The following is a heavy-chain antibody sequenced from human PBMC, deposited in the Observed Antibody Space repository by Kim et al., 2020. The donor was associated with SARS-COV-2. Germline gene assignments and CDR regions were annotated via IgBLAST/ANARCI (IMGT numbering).Heavy chain of an antibody. Sequence: PALMSRVTISVDTPKDQFYLRLTCVTAADTAVYYCARQGGDTSFVFDCWGQGALVTVSS. J-gene: IGHJ5*01. V-gene: IGHV4-39*01. CDR3: ARQGGDTSFVFDC. D-gene: IGHD2-2*01.